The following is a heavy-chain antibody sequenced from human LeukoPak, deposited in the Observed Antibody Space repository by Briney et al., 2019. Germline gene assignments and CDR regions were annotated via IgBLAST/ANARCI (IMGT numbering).Heavy chain of an antibody. CDR1: SGSISNSNYY. J-gene: IGHJ6*03. CDR3: ARGSGYDSEYYYYMDV. CDR2: IFYSGST. D-gene: IGHD5-12*01. V-gene: IGHV4-39*07. Sequence: PSETLSLTCSVSSGSISNSNYYWGWIRQPPGKGLEWIGSIFYSGSTDYNPSLKSRVTISVDTSKNQFSLKLSSVTAADTAVYYCARGSGYDSEYYYYMDVWGKGTTVTVSS.